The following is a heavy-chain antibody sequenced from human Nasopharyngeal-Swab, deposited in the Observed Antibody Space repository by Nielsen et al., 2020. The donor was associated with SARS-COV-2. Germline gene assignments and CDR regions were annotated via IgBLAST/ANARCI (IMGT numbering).Heavy chain of an antibody. D-gene: IGHD3-3*01. V-gene: IGHV3-30*18. Sequence: GESLKISCAASGFTFSSYGMHWVRQAPGKGLEWVAVISYDGSNKYYADSVKGRFTISRDNSKNTLYLQMNSLRAEDTAVYYCAKDLAESYYDFWSGYLGFPRWFDPWGQGTLVTVSS. CDR2: ISYDGSNK. CDR3: AKDLAESYYDFWSGYLGFPRWFDP. J-gene: IGHJ5*02. CDR1: GFTFSSYG.